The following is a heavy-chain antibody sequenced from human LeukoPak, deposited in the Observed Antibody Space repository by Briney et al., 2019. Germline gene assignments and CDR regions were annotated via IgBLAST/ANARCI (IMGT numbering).Heavy chain of an antibody. D-gene: IGHD4-17*01. CDR1: DYTFTSYG. V-gene: IGHV1-18*04. J-gene: IGHJ4*02. Sequence: GASVKVSCKASDYTFTSYGFSWVRQAPGQGLEYMGWISGYNGNTNYPQKFQDRVTMTRDTSTSTVYMELGSLRSDDTAVYYCARGGYGDYYFDYWGQGTLVTVSS. CDR3: ARGGYGDYYFDY. CDR2: ISGYNGNT.